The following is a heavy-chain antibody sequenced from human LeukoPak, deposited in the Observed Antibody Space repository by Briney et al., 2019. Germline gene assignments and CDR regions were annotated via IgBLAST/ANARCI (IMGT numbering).Heavy chain of an antibody. V-gene: IGHV4-4*07. CDR2: IYTSGST. Sequence: SETLSLTCTVSGGSISSYYWSWIRQPAGKGLEWIGRIYTSGSTNYNPSLKSRITMSLDTSKNQLSLKLSSVTAADTAVYYCAATQRWLQFDCWGQGALVTVSS. CDR3: AATQRWLQFDC. CDR1: GGSISSYY. J-gene: IGHJ4*02. D-gene: IGHD5-24*01.